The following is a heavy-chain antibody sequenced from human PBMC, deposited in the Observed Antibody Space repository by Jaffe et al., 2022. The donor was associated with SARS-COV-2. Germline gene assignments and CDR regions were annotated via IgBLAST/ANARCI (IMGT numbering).Heavy chain of an antibody. D-gene: IGHD4-17*01. Sequence: EVQLVESGGGLVQPGGSLRLSCAASGFTFSSYEMNWVRQAPGKGLEWVSYISSSGSTIYYADSVKGRFTISRDNAKNSLYLQMNSLRAEDTAVYYCARDMEFMTTVTGDAFDIWGQGTMVTVSS. CDR2: ISSSGSTI. V-gene: IGHV3-48*03. J-gene: IGHJ3*02. CDR1: GFTFSSYE. CDR3: ARDMEFMTTVTGDAFDI.